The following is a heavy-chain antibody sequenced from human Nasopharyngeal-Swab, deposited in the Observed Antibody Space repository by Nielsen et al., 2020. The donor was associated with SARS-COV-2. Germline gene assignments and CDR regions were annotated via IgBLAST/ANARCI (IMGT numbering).Heavy chain of an antibody. CDR3: ARGLSSYSSSTRWFDP. V-gene: IGHV4-34*01. Sequence: SQTLSLTCAVYGGSFSGYYWSWIRQPPGKGLEWIGEINHSGSTNYNPSHKSRVTISVDTSKNQFSLKLSSVTAADTAVYYCARGLSSYSSSTRWFDPWGQGTLVTVSS. CDR1: GGSFSGYY. D-gene: IGHD6-13*01. J-gene: IGHJ5*02. CDR2: INHSGST.